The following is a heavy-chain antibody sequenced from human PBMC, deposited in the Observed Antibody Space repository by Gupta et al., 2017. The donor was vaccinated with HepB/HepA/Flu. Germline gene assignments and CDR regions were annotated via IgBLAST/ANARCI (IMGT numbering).Heavy chain of an antibody. CDR2: INQDGSET. J-gene: IGHJ4*02. V-gene: IGHV3-7*01. CDR1: GFTFSSHW. CDR3: ARDGVAPGVYFDY. D-gene: IGHD6-13*01. Sequence: EAQLLESGVGLVQPGGSLRLSCTASGFTFSSHWMSWVRQAPGMGLEWVANINQDGSETYYVDSVKGRFTISRDNAKNSLYLQVNSLRAEDTAVYYCARDGVAPGVYFDYWGQGTLVTVSS.